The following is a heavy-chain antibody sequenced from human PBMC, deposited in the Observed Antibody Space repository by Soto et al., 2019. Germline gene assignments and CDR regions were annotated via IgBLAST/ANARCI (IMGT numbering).Heavy chain of an antibody. CDR1: GFIFNEYG. J-gene: IGHJ4*02. Sequence: QVQLVESGGGVVQPGMSLRLSCAASGFIFNEYGVHWVRQAPGKGLEWVAVIWYDGSNKYYADSVKGRFTISRDNSKNTMSLQMNNLRAEDTAVYYCARWGCSGTNCNLNQRSYDLWGQGTLVTVSS. CDR2: IWYDGSNK. D-gene: IGHD2-15*01. V-gene: IGHV3-33*03. CDR3: ARWGCSGTNCNLNQRSYDL.